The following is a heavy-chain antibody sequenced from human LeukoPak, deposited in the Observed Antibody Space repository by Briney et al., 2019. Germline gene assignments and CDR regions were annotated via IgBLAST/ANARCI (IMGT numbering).Heavy chain of an antibody. D-gene: IGHD3-22*01. V-gene: IGHV3-30-3*01. CDR3: ARPYYYDSSGYSYYFDY. Sequence: GGSLRLSCTASGFTFSSYAMHWVRQAPGKGLEWVAVISYDGSNKYYADSVKGRFTISRDNSKNTLYLQMNSLRAEDTAVYYCARPYYYDSSGYSYYFDYWGQGTLVTVSS. J-gene: IGHJ4*02. CDR2: ISYDGSNK. CDR1: GFTFSSYA.